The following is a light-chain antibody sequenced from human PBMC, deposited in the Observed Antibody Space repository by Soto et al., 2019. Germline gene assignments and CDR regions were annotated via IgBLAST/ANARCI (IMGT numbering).Light chain of an antibody. CDR1: QSVSSSF. CDR2: GAS. CDR3: QQYGSSPPWT. Sequence: EIVLTQSPGTLSLSPGERATLSCRASQSVSSSFLAWYQQKPGQAPRLLIYGASIRATGIPDRFSGSGSGTDFTLTISRLEPADFAVYYCQQYGSSPPWTFGQGTTVEIK. J-gene: IGKJ1*01. V-gene: IGKV3-20*01.